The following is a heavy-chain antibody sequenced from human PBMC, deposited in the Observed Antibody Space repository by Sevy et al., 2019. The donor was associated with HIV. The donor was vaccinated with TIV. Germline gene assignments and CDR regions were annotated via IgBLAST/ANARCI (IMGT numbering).Heavy chain of an antibody. CDR3: VAANSWEDY. J-gene: IGHJ4*02. D-gene: IGHD6-13*01. V-gene: IGHV3-74*01. CDR2: VNSDGSST. Sequence: GGSLRLSCEGSGYTFSNYWMHWVRQAPGKGLEGVSRVNSDGSSTAYADSVKGRFTISGDNAENTMSLQMNGLRAEDTGLYYCVAANSWEDYWGQGIQVTVSS. CDR1: GYTFSNYW.